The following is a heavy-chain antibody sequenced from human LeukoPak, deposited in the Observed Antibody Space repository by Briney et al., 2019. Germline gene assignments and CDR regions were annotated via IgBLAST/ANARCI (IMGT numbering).Heavy chain of an antibody. CDR3: ARGTNRITIFGVVTRPYYYYMDV. CDR2: IIPIHGIA. CDR1: AGRVSSYT. D-gene: IGHD3-3*01. J-gene: IGHJ6*03. V-gene: IGHV1-69*02. Sequence: SVKVSCKASAGRVSSYTIIWVRQAPGQGREGMGRIIPIHGIANYEQKFQGRVTITADKPTSTAYMEVSSLRSEDTAVCYCARGTNRITIFGVVTRPYYYYMDVWGKGTTVTVSS.